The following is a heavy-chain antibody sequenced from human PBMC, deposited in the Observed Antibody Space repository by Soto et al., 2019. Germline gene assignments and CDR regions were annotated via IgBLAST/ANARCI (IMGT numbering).Heavy chain of an antibody. CDR3: AREQYNWKL. Sequence: SETLSLTCTVSGVSITPYYWTWIRHPPGKGLEWIGYVYHTGNTYYNPSLKSRVTISLDTSKNQVSLRLKSVTAADTAVYYCAREQYNWKLWGQGTLVTVSS. J-gene: IGHJ4*02. CDR1: GVSITPYY. V-gene: IGHV4-59*01. D-gene: IGHD1-20*01. CDR2: VYHTGNT.